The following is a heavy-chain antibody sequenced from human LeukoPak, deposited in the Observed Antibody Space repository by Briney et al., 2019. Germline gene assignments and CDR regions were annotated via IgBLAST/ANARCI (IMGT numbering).Heavy chain of an antibody. D-gene: IGHD5-18*01. V-gene: IGHV3-66*01. Sequence: GGSLRLSCAASGFTFSSHAMSWVRQASGKGLEWVSVIYSGGSTYYADSVKGRFTISRDNSKDTLYLQMNSLRAEDTAVYYCASERGYSYGAFDYWGQGTLVTVSS. CDR2: IYSGGST. CDR3: ASERGYSYGAFDY. J-gene: IGHJ4*02. CDR1: GFTFSSHA.